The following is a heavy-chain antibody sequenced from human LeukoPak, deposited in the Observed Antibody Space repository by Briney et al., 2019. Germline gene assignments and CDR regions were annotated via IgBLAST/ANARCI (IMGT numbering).Heavy chain of an antibody. D-gene: IGHD3-10*01. CDR1: GFTFSSYW. V-gene: IGHV3-74*01. CDR3: AKKTLLWFGELLIDY. Sequence: GGSLRLSCAASGFTFSSYWMHWVRQAPGKGLVWVSRIKSDGTSTSYADSVKGRFTVSRDIAKNTLFLQMNSLRAEDTAVYYCAKKTLLWFGELLIDYWGQGTLVTVSS. J-gene: IGHJ4*02. CDR2: IKSDGTST.